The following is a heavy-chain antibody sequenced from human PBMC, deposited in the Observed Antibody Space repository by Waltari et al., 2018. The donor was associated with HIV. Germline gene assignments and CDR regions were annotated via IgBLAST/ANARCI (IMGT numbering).Heavy chain of an antibody. CDR1: GFSVSSYW. J-gene: IGHJ4*02. CDR2: INIDGSRI. V-gene: IGHV3-74*01. Sequence: EVKLVQSGGGLIKPGGSLRRSGAASGFSVSSYWMHWVRQTPGKGLVWVSRINIDGSRIDYADSVRGRFTISRDSAKNTLSLQMNSLTEEDTAVYYCSRDTFGEYDYWGQGTLVTVSS. D-gene: IGHD3-10*01. CDR3: SRDTFGEYDY.